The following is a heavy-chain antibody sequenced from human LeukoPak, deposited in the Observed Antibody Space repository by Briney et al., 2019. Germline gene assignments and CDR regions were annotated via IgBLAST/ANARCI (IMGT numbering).Heavy chain of an antibody. CDR2: ISRSGSTI. CDR1: GFTLSSSE. CDR3: AREGFVVRGYDSSGYPQDAFDI. Sequence: PGGSLRLSSAASGFTLSSSEMNWVRQAPGKGLEWVSYISRSGSTIFYADSVKGRFTISRDNAKNSLYLQMNSLRAEDTTVYYCAREGFVVRGYDSSGYPQDAFDIWGQGTMVTVSS. D-gene: IGHD3-22*01. J-gene: IGHJ3*02. V-gene: IGHV3-48*03.